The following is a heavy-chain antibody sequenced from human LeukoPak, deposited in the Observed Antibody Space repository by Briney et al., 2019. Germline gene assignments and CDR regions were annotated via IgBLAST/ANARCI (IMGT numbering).Heavy chain of an antibody. CDR2: ISFDGTNK. V-gene: IGHV3-30-3*01. Sequence: GTSLRLSCAASGFSFSYYAMHWVRQAPGKGLEWVAVISFDGTNKYYADSVKGRFTISRDNSRNTLYLQMISLRAEDTAVYYCVEAMGATSRNAFHIWGQGTMVTVSS. CDR3: VEAMGATSRNAFHI. D-gene: IGHD1-26*01. CDR1: GFSFSYYA. J-gene: IGHJ3*02.